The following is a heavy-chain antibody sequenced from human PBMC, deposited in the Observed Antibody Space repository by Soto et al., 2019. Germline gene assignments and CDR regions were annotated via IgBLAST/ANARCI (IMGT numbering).Heavy chain of an antibody. CDR1: GFTVSSNY. J-gene: IGHJ3*02. D-gene: IGHD4-17*01. CDR2: IYSGGST. Sequence: GGSLRLSCAASGFTVSSNYMSWVRQAPGKGLEWVSVIYSGGSTYYADSVKGRFTISRDNSKNTLYLQMNSLRAEDTAVYYCAKHLEPLRDDAFDIWGQGTMVTVSS. CDR3: AKHLEPLRDDAFDI. V-gene: IGHV3-53*01.